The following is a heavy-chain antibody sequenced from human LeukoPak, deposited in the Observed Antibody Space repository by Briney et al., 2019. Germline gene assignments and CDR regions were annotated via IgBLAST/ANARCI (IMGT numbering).Heavy chain of an antibody. CDR3: ARGGRERYSSGWTDAFDI. CDR2: INPSGGST. Sequence: GASVKVSCKASGYTFTSYYMHWVRQAPGQGLEWMGIINPSGGSTSYAQKFQGRVTMTRDTSTSTVYVELSSLSSEDTAVYYCARGGRERYSSGWTDAFDIWGQGTMVTVSS. V-gene: IGHV1-46*01. J-gene: IGHJ3*02. D-gene: IGHD6-19*01. CDR1: GYTFTSYY.